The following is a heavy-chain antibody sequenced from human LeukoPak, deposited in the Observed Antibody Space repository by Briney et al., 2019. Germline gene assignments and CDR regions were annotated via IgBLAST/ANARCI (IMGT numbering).Heavy chain of an antibody. V-gene: IGHV1-69*04. CDR1: GGTFSSYA. Sequence: GASVKVSCKASGGTFSSYAISWVRPAPGQGLEWMGRIIPILGIANYAQKFQGRVTITADKSTSTAYMELSSLRSEDTAVYYCARDAEYCSGGSCYVDYWGQGTLVTVSS. CDR3: ARDAEYCSGGSCYVDY. CDR2: IIPILGIA. D-gene: IGHD2-15*01. J-gene: IGHJ4*02.